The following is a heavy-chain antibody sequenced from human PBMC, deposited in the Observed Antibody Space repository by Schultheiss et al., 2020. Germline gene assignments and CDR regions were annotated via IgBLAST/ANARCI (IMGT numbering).Heavy chain of an antibody. CDR2: ISGNGDSA. CDR1: GFTFSTYG. D-gene: IGHD3-9*01. CDR3: ASNLKLSGSGGAPAWYFDL. Sequence: GESLKISCAASGFTFSTYGMHWVRQAPGKGLEYVSAISGNGDSAYYADSVKGRFTISRDNSKNTLYLQMGSLRAEDMAVYYCASNLKLSGSGGAPAWYFDLWGRGTLVTVSS. V-gene: IGHV3-64*02. J-gene: IGHJ2*01.